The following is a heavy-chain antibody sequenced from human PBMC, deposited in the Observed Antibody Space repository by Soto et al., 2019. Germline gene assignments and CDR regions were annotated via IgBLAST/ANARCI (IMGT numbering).Heavy chain of an antibody. D-gene: IGHD6-13*01. CDR1: GGTFSSYA. CDR3: ARGGTAYSSSWYASTFTGFDP. CDR2: IIPIFGTA. J-gene: IGHJ5*02. Sequence: SVKVSCTASGGTFSSYAISWWRQAPGQGLEWMGGIIPIFGTANYAQKFQGRVTITVDESTSTAYMELSSLRSEDTAVYYCARGGTAYSSSWYASTFTGFDPWGQGTLVTGS. V-gene: IGHV1-69*13.